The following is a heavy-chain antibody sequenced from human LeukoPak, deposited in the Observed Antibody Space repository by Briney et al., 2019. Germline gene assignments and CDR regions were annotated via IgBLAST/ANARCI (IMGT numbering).Heavy chain of an antibody. D-gene: IGHD6-6*01. CDR1: GGSISSYY. CDR2: IYTSGST. J-gene: IGHJ4*02. CDR3: ASSSIAARLMFDY. Sequence: RPAESLSLTCTVSGGSISSYYRSWIRQPAGKGLEWIGRIYTSGSTNYNPPFKSRVTMSVDTCKSQFSLKLSSVTAADTAVYYCASSSIAARLMFDYWGQGTLVTVSS. V-gene: IGHV4-4*07.